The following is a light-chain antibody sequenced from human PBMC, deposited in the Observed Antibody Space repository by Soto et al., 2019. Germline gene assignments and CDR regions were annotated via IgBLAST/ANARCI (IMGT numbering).Light chain of an antibody. Sequence: EIVMTQSPVTLSVSPGERVTLSCRASQSVSSDLAWYQQKPGQAPRLLLYGASTRATDIPAKFSGSGSGTEFSLTISSLQSEEFALYYCQQYNSWPLTFGGGTKVEIK. V-gene: IGKV3-15*01. CDR2: GAS. CDR3: QQYNSWPLT. J-gene: IGKJ4*01. CDR1: QSVSSD.